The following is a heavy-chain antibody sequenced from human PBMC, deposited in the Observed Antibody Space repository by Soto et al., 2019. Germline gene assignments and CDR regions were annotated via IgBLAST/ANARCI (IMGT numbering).Heavy chain of an antibody. CDR3: AKDFHPSQSYALYNWFDP. V-gene: IGHV3-30*18. Sequence: QVQLVESGGGVVQPGRSLRLSCAASGFTFSTYGMFWVRQPPGKGLEWVAAIPSDGSSKYYADSVKGRFTISRDNSKNTLFMQMDSMRTEDKAVYYCAKDFHPSQSYALYNWFDPWGQGTLVTVSS. CDR2: IPSDGSSK. J-gene: IGHJ5*02. D-gene: IGHD3-16*01. CDR1: GFTFSTYG.